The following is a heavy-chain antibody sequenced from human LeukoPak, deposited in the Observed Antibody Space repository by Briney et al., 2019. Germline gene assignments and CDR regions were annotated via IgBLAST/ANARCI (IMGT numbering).Heavy chain of an antibody. V-gene: IGHV3-21*01. Sequence: PGESLRLSCAASGFTFSGYTMNWVRQAPGQGLEWVSSINGGSTYIYYADSQKGRFTVSRDNAKSSVSLQMNSLGAEDTSVYYCVREGRFLDYWGQGTLVTVSS. CDR3: VREGRFLDY. CDR1: GFTFSGYT. CDR2: INGGSTYI. J-gene: IGHJ4*02. D-gene: IGHD3-3*01.